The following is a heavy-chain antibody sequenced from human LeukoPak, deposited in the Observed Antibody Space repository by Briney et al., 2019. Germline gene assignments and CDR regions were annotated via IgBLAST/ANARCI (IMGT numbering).Heavy chain of an antibody. CDR1: GFTFSHYA. V-gene: IGHV3-21*05. D-gene: IGHD2-2*01. J-gene: IGHJ4*02. CDR2: INDESRDT. CDR3: ARDTFQPGLIDS. Sequence: GGSLRLSCAASGFTFSHYAMNWVRQAPGKGLEWVSYINDESRDTLYAGSGRGRFTISRDDSRQTLFLQVSSLRVEDTAVYYCARDTFQPGLIDSWGQGTLVTVSS.